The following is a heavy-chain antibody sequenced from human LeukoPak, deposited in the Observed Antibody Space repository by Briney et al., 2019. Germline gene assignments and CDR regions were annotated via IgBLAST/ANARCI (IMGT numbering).Heavy chain of an antibody. CDR3: ARLSGGRWLRGVYYFDY. Sequence: SETLSLTCAVYGGSFSGYYWSWIRQPPGKGLEWIGEINHSGSTNYNPSLKSRFTISVDTSKNQFSLKLSSVTAADTAVYYCARLSGGRWLRGVYYFDYWGQGTLVTVSS. CDR2: INHSGST. J-gene: IGHJ4*02. D-gene: IGHD5-24*01. CDR1: GGSFSGYY. V-gene: IGHV4-34*01.